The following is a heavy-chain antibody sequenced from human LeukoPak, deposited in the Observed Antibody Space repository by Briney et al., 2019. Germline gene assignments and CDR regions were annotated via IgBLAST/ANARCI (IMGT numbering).Heavy chain of an antibody. CDR3: ARGIHYYYGSYLFDY. D-gene: IGHD3-10*01. J-gene: IGHJ4*02. CDR2: IDHSGST. V-gene: IGHV4-34*01. CDR1: GGSFSGYY. Sequence: PSEPLSLTCAVYGGSFSGYYWRWIRQPPGKGLEWIGEIDHSGSTNYNPSLKSRFPISVDTSKNQFSLKLSSVTAADTAVYYCARGIHYYYGSYLFDYWGQGTLVTVSS.